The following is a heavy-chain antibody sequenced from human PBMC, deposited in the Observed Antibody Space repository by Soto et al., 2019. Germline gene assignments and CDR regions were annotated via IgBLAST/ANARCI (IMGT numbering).Heavy chain of an antibody. V-gene: IGHV4-59*01. Sequence: SETLSLTCSVLGGSISSYYWSWIRQPPGKGLEWIGYIYYSGSTNYNPSLKSRVTISVDTSKNQFSLKLSSVTAADTAVYHCAKDPNGDYVGAFDSWGQGTLVTVSS. CDR3: AKDPNGDYVGAFDS. CDR1: GGSISSYY. D-gene: IGHD4-17*01. CDR2: IYYSGST. J-gene: IGHJ4*02.